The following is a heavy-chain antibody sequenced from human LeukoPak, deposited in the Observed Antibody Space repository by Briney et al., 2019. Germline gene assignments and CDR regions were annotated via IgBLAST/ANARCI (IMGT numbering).Heavy chain of an antibody. CDR1: GFTFSSYS. D-gene: IGHD3-22*01. Sequence: PGGSLRLSCAASGFTFSSYSMNWVRQAPGKGLEWVSSISGSGTYIYYEDSVKGRFTISRDNAKNSVYLQMNSLRAEDMAIYYCARGVNWDYYDSSGLDHWGQGTLVTVSS. J-gene: IGHJ4*02. V-gene: IGHV3-21*06. CDR2: ISGSGTYI. CDR3: ARGVNWDYYDSSGLDH.